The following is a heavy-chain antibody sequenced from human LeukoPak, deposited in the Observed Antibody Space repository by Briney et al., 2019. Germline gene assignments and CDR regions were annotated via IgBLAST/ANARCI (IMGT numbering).Heavy chain of an antibody. CDR3: ANHGRITMVRGVISPFDY. D-gene: IGHD3-10*01. CDR1: GFTFSSYA. Sequence: GGSLRLSCAASGFTFSSYAMSWVRQAPGKGLEWVSAISGSGGSTYYADSVKGRFTISRDNSKNTLYLQMNSLRAEDTAVYYCANHGRITMVRGVISPFDYWGQGTLVTVSS. V-gene: IGHV3-23*01. J-gene: IGHJ4*02. CDR2: ISGSGGST.